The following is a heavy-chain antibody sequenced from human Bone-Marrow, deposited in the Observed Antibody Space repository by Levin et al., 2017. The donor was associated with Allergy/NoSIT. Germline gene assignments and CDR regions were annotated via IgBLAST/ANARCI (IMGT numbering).Heavy chain of an antibody. D-gene: IGHD3-22*01. V-gene: IGHV3-23*01. CDR3: AGTYYYDSSGSLLDWYFDL. J-gene: IGHJ2*01. CDR2: ISGSGGST. CDR1: GFTFSSYA. Sequence: LSLTCAASGFTFSSYAMSWVRQAPGKGLEWVSAISGSGGSTYYADSVKGRFTISRDNSKNTLYLQMNSLRAEDTAVYYCAGTYYYDSSGSLLDWYFDLWGRGTLVTVSS.